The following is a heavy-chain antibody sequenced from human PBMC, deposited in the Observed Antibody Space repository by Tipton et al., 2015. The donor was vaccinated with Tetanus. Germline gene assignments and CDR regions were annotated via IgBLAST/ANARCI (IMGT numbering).Heavy chain of an antibody. CDR3: ASSLSRGSSGYYYGFDY. V-gene: IGHV4-34*01. Sequence: TLSLTCAVYGGSFSDYYWGWIRQPPGKGLEWIGSIYYSGSTYYNPSLKSRVTISVDTSKNQFSLKLSSVTAADTAVYYCASSLSRGSSGYYYGFDYWGQGTLVTVSS. D-gene: IGHD3-22*01. CDR1: GGSFSDYY. CDR2: IYYSGST. J-gene: IGHJ4*02.